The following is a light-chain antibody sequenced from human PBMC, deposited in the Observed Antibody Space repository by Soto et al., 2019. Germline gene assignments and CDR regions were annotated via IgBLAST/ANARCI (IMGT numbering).Light chain of an antibody. J-gene: IGKJ1*01. CDR1: QSIGSSY. Sequence: EIVLTQSPGTLSLSPGERATLSCRASQSIGSSYLAWYQQKPGQAPRLLIYGASSRATGIPDRFSGSGSETDFTLTISRLEPEDFAVYYCHQYADSPQTFGQGTRVEIK. V-gene: IGKV3-20*01. CDR3: HQYADSPQT. CDR2: GAS.